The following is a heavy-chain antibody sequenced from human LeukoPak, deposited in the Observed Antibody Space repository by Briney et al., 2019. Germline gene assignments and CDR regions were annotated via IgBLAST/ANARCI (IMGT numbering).Heavy chain of an antibody. Sequence: GGSLRLSCAASGFTFSSYWMHWVRQAPGKGLVWVSRINSDGSSTSYADSVKGRFTISRDNAKNTLYLQMNSLRAEDTAVYYCAREHGSGSYYNITDAFDIWGQGTMVTVSS. CDR2: INSDGSST. CDR1: GFTFSSYW. D-gene: IGHD3-10*01. V-gene: IGHV3-74*01. J-gene: IGHJ3*02. CDR3: AREHGSGSYYNITDAFDI.